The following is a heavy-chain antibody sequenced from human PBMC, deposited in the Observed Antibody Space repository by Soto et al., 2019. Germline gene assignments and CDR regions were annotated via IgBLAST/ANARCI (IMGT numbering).Heavy chain of an antibody. CDR2: LTDSGMTT. D-gene: IGHD3-16*01. J-gene: IGHJ4*02. V-gene: IGHV3-23*04. CDR1: GFMFGNYA. CDR3: AKYLSLVLEDYLDF. Sequence: EVQLVESGGGLVRPAGALRLSCVASGFMFGNYAMGWVRQSPGKGLEWVSGLTDSGMTTYYADSVKGRFTISRDNSKNTLYPQINNLRAEDTAQYYFAKYLSLVLEDYLDFWGQGTLVTVSS.